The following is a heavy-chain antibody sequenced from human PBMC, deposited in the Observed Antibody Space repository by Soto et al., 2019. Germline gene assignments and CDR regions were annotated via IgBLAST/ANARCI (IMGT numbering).Heavy chain of an antibody. J-gene: IGHJ4*02. V-gene: IGHV4-59*01. CDR2: IYYSGST. CDR3: ARASVLTGYYPDL. Sequence: PSETLSLTCTVSGGSISSYYWSWIRQPPGKGLEWIGYIYYSGSTNYNPSLKSRVTISVDTSKKQFSPKLSSVTAADTAVYYCARASVLTGYYPDLWGQGTLVTVCS. CDR1: GGSISSYY. D-gene: IGHD3-9*01.